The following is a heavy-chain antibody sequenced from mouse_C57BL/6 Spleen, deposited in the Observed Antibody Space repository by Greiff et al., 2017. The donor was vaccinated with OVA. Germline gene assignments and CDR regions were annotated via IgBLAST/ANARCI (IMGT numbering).Heavy chain of an antibody. Sequence: VQLQQSGAELVRPGASVTLSCKASGYTFTDYEMHWVKQTPVHGLEWIGAIDPETGGTAYNQKFKGKAILTADKSSSTAYMELRSLTSEDSAVYYCTRSVYYGFYAMDYWGQGTSVTVSS. D-gene: IGHD1-1*01. J-gene: IGHJ4*01. V-gene: IGHV1-15*01. CDR2: IDPETGGT. CDR3: TRSVYYGFYAMDY. CDR1: GYTFTDYE.